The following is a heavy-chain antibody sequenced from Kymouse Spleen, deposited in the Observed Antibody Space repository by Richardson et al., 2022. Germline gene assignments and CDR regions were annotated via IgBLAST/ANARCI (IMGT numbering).Heavy chain of an antibody. Sequence: QVQLQQWGAGLLKPSETLSLTCAVYGGSFSGYYWSWIRQPPGKGLEWIGEINHSGSTNYNPSLKSRVTISVDTSKNQFSLKLSSVTAADTAVYYCASRPYCTNGVCYSFFDYWGQGTLVTVSS. CDR2: INHSGST. D-gene: IGHD2-8*01. J-gene: IGHJ4*02. CDR1: GGSFSGYY. CDR3: ASRPYCTNGVCYSFFDY. V-gene: IGHV4-34*01.